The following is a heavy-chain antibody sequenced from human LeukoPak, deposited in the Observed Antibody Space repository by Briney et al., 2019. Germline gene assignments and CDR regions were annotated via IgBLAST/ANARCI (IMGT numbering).Heavy chain of an antibody. V-gene: IGHV1-18*01. CDR1: GYTFTSYG. D-gene: IGHD6-13*01. CDR3: ARFTLQYSSSRFDP. Sequence: GASVKVPCKASGYTFTSYGISWVRQAPGQGLEWMGWISAYNGNTNYAQKLQGRVTMTRNTSISTAYMELSSLRSEDTAVYYCARFTLQYSSSRFDPWGQGTLVTVSS. J-gene: IGHJ5*02. CDR2: ISAYNGNT.